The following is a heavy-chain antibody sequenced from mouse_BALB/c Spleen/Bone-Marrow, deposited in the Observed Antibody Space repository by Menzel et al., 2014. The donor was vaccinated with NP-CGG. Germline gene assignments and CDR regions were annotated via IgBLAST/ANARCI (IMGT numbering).Heavy chain of an antibody. CDR1: GFNIKDTY. CDR2: IDPANGNT. J-gene: IGHJ4*01. CDR3: ARYYYGSSYAMDY. Sequence: EVKVVESGAELVKPGASVKLSCTASGFNIKDTYMHWVKQRPEQGLEWIGRIDPANGNTKYDPKLQGKATITADTSSNTAYLQLSSLTSEDTAVYYCARYYYGSSYAMDYWGQGTSVTVSS. D-gene: IGHD1-1*01. V-gene: IGHV14-3*02.